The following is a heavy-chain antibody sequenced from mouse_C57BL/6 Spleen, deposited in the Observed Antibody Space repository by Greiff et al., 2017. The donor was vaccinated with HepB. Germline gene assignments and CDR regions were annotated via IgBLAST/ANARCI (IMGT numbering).Heavy chain of an antibody. D-gene: IGHD3-2*02. CDR1: GYTFTSYW. J-gene: IGHJ2*01. CDR3: ARQLRPGYFDY. Sequence: QVQLQQSGAELVMPGASVKLSCKASGYTFTSYWMHWVKQRPGQGLEWIGEIDPSDSYTNYNQKFKGKSTLTVDKSSSTAYMQLSSLTSEDSAVYYCARQLRPGYFDYWGQGTTLTVSS. CDR2: IDPSDSYT. V-gene: IGHV1-69*01.